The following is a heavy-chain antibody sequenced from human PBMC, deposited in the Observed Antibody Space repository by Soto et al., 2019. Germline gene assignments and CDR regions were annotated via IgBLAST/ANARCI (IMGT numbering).Heavy chain of an antibody. CDR3: AREGLDTGGYDSYYYYYYYMDV. CDR2: MNPNSGNT. D-gene: IGHD5-12*01. Sequence: ASVKVSCKASGYTFTSYDINWVRQATGQGLEWMGWMNPNSGNTGYAQKFQGRVTMTRNTSISTAYMELSSLRSEDTAVYYCAREGLDTGGYDSYYYYYYYMDVWGKGTTVTVSS. CDR1: GYTFTSYD. J-gene: IGHJ6*03. V-gene: IGHV1-8*01.